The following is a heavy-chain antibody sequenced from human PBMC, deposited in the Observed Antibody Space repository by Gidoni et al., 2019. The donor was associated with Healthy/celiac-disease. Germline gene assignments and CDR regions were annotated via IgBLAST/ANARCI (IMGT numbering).Heavy chain of an antibody. CDR2: ISYDGSNK. CDR1: GFTFSSYG. Sequence: VQLVESGGGVVQPWMSLRLSCAASGFTFSSYGMPWVRQAPGKGLEWVAVISYDGSNKYYADSVKGRFTIYRDNSKNTLYLQMNSLRAEDTAVYYCAKDGYCSSTSCLVYYYYYGMDVWGQGTTVTVSS. D-gene: IGHD2-2*03. CDR3: AKDGYCSSTSCLVYYYYYGMDV. J-gene: IGHJ6*02. V-gene: IGHV3-30*18.